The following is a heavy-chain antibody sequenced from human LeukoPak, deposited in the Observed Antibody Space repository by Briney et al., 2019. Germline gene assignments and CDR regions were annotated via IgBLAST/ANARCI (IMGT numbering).Heavy chain of an antibody. Sequence: GGSLRLSCATSGFTFSSYWMHWVRQVPGKGLVCVSRVNGDGTSTSYADSVQGRFTISRDNAKNTLYLYMNSLRGDDTAIYFCVRSCSSGSCYGYKDYWGQGTLVTVSS. J-gene: IGHJ4*02. CDR2: VNGDGTST. CDR3: VRSCSSGSCYGYKDY. D-gene: IGHD2-2*01. CDR1: GFTFSSYW. V-gene: IGHV3-74*01.